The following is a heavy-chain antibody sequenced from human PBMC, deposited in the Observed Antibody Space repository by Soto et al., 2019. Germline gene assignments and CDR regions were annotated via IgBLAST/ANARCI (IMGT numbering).Heavy chain of an antibody. J-gene: IGHJ6*03. V-gene: IGHV1-18*01. CDR3: ARDRGVAPPVAGNTHYYYYMDV. CDR1: GYSFTNYG. Sequence: QDQLVQSGAEVKKPGASVTVSCKASGYSFTNYGITWVRQAPGQGLEWMGWISAFNGNTHYAQKRQGRVTMTTAASTSTAYMELRSLRSDDTAVYYCARDRGVAPPVAGNTHYYYYMDVWGKGTTVIVSS. CDR2: ISAFNGNT. D-gene: IGHD6-19*01.